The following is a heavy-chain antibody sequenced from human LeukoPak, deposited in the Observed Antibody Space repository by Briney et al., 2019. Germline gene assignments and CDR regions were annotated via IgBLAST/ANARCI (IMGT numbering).Heavy chain of an antibody. Sequence: GGSLRLSCAASGFTFSSYAMHWVRQAPGKGLEWVAVISYDGSNKYYAHSVKGRFTISRDNSKNTLYLQMNSLRAEDTAVYYCAPQRGFRLLDRYFESWGQGTLVTVSS. CDR3: APQRGFRLLDRYFES. D-gene: IGHD5-18*01. CDR1: GFTFSSYA. J-gene: IGHJ4*02. V-gene: IGHV3-30*04. CDR2: ISYDGSNK.